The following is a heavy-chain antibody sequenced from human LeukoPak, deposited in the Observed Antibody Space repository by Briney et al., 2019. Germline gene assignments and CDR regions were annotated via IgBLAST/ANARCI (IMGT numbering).Heavy chain of an antibody. CDR1: GYTFTSYY. V-gene: IGHV1-46*01. Sequence: ASVKVSCKASGYTFTSYYMHWVRQAPGQGLEWMGIINPSGGSTSYAQKFQGRVTMTRDMSTSTVYMELSSLRSEDTAVYYCARTTEGGYSYGYFYYYYMDVWGKGTTVTISS. CDR2: INPSGGST. D-gene: IGHD5-18*01. J-gene: IGHJ6*03. CDR3: ARTTEGGYSYGYFYYYYMDV.